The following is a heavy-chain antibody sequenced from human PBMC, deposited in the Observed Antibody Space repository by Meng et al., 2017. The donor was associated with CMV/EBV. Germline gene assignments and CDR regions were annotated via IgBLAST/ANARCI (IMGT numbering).Heavy chain of an antibody. CDR3: ATSRLQLDAVDL. D-gene: IGHD2-2*01. J-gene: IGHJ3*01. CDR1: GFKLNSHT. CDR2: VSSDITNK. Sequence: GESLKISCVASGFKLNSHTGHWVRQAPGKGLEWLAVVSSDITNKYYADSVKGRFAVTRDDFRKSLYLQLNSLTPEDTAVYYCATSRLQLDAVDLWGQGTLVTVSS. V-gene: IGHV3-30*09.